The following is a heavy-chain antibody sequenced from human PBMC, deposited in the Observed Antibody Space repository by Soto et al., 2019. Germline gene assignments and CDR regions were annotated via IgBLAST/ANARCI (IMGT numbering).Heavy chain of an antibody. V-gene: IGHV1-18*01. Sequence: QVQLVQSGPEVKKPGASVKVSCKTSGYTFTSYGISWVRQAPGQGLEWMGWISTYKGNTNYAQKFQGRVTMTTDTSTSTGYMELRSLRSDDTAVYYCATRSPAFDYWGPGTLVTVSS. CDR3: ATRSPAFDY. CDR2: ISTYKGNT. CDR1: GYTFTSYG. J-gene: IGHJ4*02.